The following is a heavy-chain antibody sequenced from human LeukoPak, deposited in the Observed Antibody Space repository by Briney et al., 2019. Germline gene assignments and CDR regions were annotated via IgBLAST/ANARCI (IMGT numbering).Heavy chain of an antibody. D-gene: IGHD3-3*01. V-gene: IGHV4-59*08. CDR2: IYYSGST. J-gene: IGHJ5*02. CDR1: GGSLSSYY. Sequence: PSETLSLTCTVTGGSLSSYYWSWIRQPPGRGLEWIGYIYYSGSTNYNPSLKSRVTISVDTSKNQFSLKLSSVTAADTAVYYCARHPTYYDFWSGSPWFDPWGQGTLVTVSS. CDR3: ARHPTYYDFWSGSPWFDP.